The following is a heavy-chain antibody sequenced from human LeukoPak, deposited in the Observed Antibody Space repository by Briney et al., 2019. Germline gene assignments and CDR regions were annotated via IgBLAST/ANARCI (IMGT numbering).Heavy chain of an antibody. CDR1: GFTFSSYS. CDR2: ISSSSSYI. D-gene: IGHD2-15*01. V-gene: IGHV3-21*01. Sequence: GGSLRLSCAASGFTFSSYSMNWVRQAPGKGLEWVSSISSSSSYIYYADSVKVRFTISRDNAKNSLYLQMNSLRAEDTAVYYCARLLGGYFDYWGQGTLVTVSS. J-gene: IGHJ4*02. CDR3: ARLLGGYFDY.